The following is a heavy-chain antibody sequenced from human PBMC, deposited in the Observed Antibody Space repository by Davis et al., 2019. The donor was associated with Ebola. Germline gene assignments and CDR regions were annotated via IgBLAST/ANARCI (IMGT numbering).Heavy chain of an antibody. V-gene: IGHV3-30*04. Sequence: PGGSLRLSCAASGFTFRHYAMHWVRQAPGKGLEWVAVVSHSERETFYADSVKGRFIISRDNSENTLYLQMNSLTADDTAVYYCARAVFHEVLDYWGQGTPVTVSS. CDR1: GFTFRHYA. CDR2: VSHSERET. CDR3: ARAVFHEVLDY. D-gene: IGHD3-3*01. J-gene: IGHJ4*02.